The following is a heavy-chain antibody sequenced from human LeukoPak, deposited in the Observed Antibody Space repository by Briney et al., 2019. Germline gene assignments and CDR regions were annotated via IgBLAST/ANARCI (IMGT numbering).Heavy chain of an antibody. J-gene: IGHJ5*02. D-gene: IGHD2-15*01. CDR1: GFTFSDYY. CDR2: ISSSGSTI. V-gene: IGHV3-11*04. CDR3: ATYIVDGGGSNWYDR. Sequence: GGSLRLSCAASGFTFSDYYMSWIRQAPGKGLEWVSYISSSGSTIYYADSVKGRFTISRDNAKNSLSPQMTSLRGEDTAVYYCATYIVDGGGSNWYDRWGQGTLVTVSS.